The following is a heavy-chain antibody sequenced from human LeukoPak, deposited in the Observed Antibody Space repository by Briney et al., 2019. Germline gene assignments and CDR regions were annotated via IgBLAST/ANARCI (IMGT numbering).Heavy chain of an antibody. Sequence: SETLSLTCTVSGGSISSYYWNWIRQSPGRGLEWIGDIYYSGSTNYNPSLKSRVTISVDTSKNQFSLRLTSVTAADTAVYYCAREGMAVGFARFPIFNYWGQGTLVTASS. CDR3: AREGMAVGFARFPIFNY. D-gene: IGHD6-19*01. CDR1: GGSISSYY. J-gene: IGHJ4*02. V-gene: IGHV4-59*01. CDR2: IYYSGST.